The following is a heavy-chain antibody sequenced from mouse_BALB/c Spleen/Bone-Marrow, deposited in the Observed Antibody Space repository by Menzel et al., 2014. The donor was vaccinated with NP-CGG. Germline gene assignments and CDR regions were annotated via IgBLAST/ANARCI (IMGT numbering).Heavy chain of an antibody. V-gene: IGHV1-9*01. D-gene: IGHD2-1*01. CDR2: ILPGSGRA. CDR1: GYIFSSYW. CDR3: ARGLYGNYGE. Sequence: VQLVESGAELMKPGASVKISCKATGYIFSSYWIEWIKQRPGRGLEWIGEILPGSGRANYNENSKGKATFTADTSSNTAYMQLSSLTSEDSAVYYCARGLYGNYGEWGQGASVTVSS. J-gene: IGHJ4*01.